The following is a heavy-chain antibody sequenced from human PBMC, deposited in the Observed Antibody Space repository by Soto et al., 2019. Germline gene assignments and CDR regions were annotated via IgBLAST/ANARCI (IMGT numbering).Heavy chain of an antibody. CDR3: ARDSPYDILTGYYGDYYYYGMDV. D-gene: IGHD3-9*01. Sequence: ASVKVSCKASGYTFTSYGISWVRQAPGQGLEWMGWISAYNGNTNYAQKLQGRVTVTTDTSTSTAYMELRSLRSDDTAVYYCARDSPYDILTGYYGDYYYYGMDVWGQGTTVTVSS. CDR1: GYTFTSYG. V-gene: IGHV1-18*01. J-gene: IGHJ6*02. CDR2: ISAYNGNT.